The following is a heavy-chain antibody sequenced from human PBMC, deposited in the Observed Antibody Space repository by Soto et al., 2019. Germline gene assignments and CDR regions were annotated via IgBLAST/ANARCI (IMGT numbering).Heavy chain of an antibody. J-gene: IGHJ6*02. CDR1: AITFSRYG. V-gene: IGHV3-30*18. Sequence: QVHLVESGGGVIQPGRSLRLSCSSSAITFSRYGMHWVRQAPGKGLEWVAVISFDGRDKAYSDSVKGRFTLSRVTSKNTMHLQMNSLRPEATAVYFCANDSALEEHLARFSSVFFGLDVWGQGTTVTVSS. CDR2: ISFDGRDK. D-gene: IGHD3-10*01. CDR3: ANDSALEEHLARFSSVFFGLDV.